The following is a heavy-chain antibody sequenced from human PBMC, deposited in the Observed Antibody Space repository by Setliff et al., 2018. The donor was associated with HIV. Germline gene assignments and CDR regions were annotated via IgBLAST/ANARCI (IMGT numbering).Heavy chain of an antibody. CDR3: ARGSDYIWGNYRFPFDY. CDR2: IYDSEST. D-gene: IGHD3-16*02. CDR1: GGSISSGDYY. J-gene: IGHJ4*02. Sequence: PSETLSLTCTVSGGSISSGDYYWSWIRQPPGKGLEWIGNIYDSESTYYNPSLKSRVTISVDTSKNQFSLKLSSVTAADTALYYCARGSDYIWGNYRFPFDYWGQGTLVTVSS. V-gene: IGHV4-30-4*08.